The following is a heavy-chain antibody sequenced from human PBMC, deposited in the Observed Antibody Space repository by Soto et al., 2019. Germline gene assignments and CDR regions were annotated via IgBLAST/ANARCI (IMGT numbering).Heavy chain of an antibody. V-gene: IGHV1-18*01. CDR2: ISAYNGNT. CDR1: GYTFTSYG. D-gene: IGHD3-10*01. Sequence: GASVKVSCKASGYTFTSYGISWVRQAPGQGLEWMGWISAYNGNTNYAQKLQGRVTMTTDTSTSTGYMELRSLRSDDTAVYYCARDRVRTRLRGALDWFDPWGQGTLVTVSS. CDR3: ARDRVRTRLRGALDWFDP. J-gene: IGHJ5*02.